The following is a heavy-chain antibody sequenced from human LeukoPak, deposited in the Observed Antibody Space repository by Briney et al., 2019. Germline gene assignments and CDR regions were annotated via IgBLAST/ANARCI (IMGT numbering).Heavy chain of an antibody. CDR2: IKEDGSEK. CDR1: RFTFSSYW. D-gene: IGHD3-3*02. Sequence: GGSLGLSCAASRFTFSSYWMTWVRQAPGKGLEWVANIKEDGSEKYYVDSVKGRFTISRDNAKNSLFLQMTSLRVEDTAVYYCARRRGLVGIYYYYFMDLWGKGTAVTVSS. CDR3: ARRRGLVGIYYYYFMDL. J-gene: IGHJ6*03. V-gene: IGHV3-7*01.